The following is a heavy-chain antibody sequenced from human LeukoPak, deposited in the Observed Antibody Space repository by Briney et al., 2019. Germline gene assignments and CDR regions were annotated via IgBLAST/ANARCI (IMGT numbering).Heavy chain of an antibody. CDR1: GYSFTSYW. V-gene: IGHV5-51*01. J-gene: IGHJ4*02. D-gene: IGHD1-1*01. CDR3: ARRPGATGDYFDY. CDR2: IYPGDSDT. Sequence: GESLKISCKGSGYSFTSYWVAWVRQMPGKGLEWMGLIYPGDSDTRYSPSFQGQVTISADKSTSTAYLQWSSLKASDTAMYYCARRPGATGDYFDYWGQGTLVTVSS.